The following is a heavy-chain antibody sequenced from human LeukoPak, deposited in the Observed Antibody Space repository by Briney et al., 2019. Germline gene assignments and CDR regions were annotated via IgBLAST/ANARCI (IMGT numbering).Heavy chain of an antibody. Sequence: SVKVSCKASGDTFSSYAISWVRQARGQGLEWMGWIIPILGIANYAQKFQGRVTITADKSTSTAYMELSSLRSEDTAVYYCARDYYGSGSYLSGYFDYWGQGTLATVSS. V-gene: IGHV1-69*10. CDR3: ARDYYGSGSYLSGYFDY. J-gene: IGHJ4*02. CDR2: IIPILGIA. D-gene: IGHD3-10*01. CDR1: GDTFSSYA.